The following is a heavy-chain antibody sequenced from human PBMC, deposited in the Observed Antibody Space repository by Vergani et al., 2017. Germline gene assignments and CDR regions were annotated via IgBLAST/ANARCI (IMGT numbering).Heavy chain of an antibody. V-gene: IGHV3-21*01. CDR2: ISGNNDDV. CDR1: GFPLSHYS. Sequence: EVQMVESGGGRVKPGGSLRLSGVASGFPLSHYSMNWVRQAPGKGLEWVSSISGNNDDVYYADSVKGRFTISRDNAKNSLYLDMSSQRAEDTVVYYCVRDVRVSRTWGQGTLVAVSS. CDR3: VRDVRVSRT. J-gene: IGHJ3*01.